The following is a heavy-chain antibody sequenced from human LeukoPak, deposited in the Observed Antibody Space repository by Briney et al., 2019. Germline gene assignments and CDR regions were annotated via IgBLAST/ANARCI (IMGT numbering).Heavy chain of an antibody. CDR3: AKQGAGMIVLDY. J-gene: IGHJ4*02. CDR1: GFTFSSYA. D-gene: IGHD3-22*01. Sequence: GGSLRLSCAASGFTFSSYAMSWVRQAPGKGLEWGSAISGSGGSTYYADSVKGRFTISRDNSKNTLYLRMNSLRAEDTAVYYCAKQGAGMIVLDYWGQGTLVTVSS. CDR2: ISGSGGST. V-gene: IGHV3-23*01.